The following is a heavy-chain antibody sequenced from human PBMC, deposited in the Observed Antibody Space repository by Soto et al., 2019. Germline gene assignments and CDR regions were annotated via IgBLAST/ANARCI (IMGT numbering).Heavy chain of an antibody. Sequence: ASVKVSCKASGYTFTVYYMHWVRQAPGQGLEWMGWINPKSGGTMYPQKFQGRVTMTWDTSISTAYMALTRLRSDDTAVYYCARDLAKGGGSAGFDYWGKGTLVTVS. CDR2: INPKSGGT. CDR3: ARDLAKGGGSAGFDY. CDR1: GYTFTVYY. D-gene: IGHD1-26*01. J-gene: IGHJ4*02. V-gene: IGHV1-2*02.